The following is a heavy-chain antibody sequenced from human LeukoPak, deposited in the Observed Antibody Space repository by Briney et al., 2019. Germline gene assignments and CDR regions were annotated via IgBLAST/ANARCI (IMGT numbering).Heavy chain of an antibody. CDR3: ARPNTVTTYYYGMDV. CDR2: IIPILGIA. Sequence: GSSVKVSCKASGGTFSSYAMSWVRQAPGQGLEWMGRIIPILGIANYAQKFQGRVTITADKSTSTAYMELSSLRSEDTAVYYCARPNTVTTYYYGMDVWGQGTTVTVSS. J-gene: IGHJ6*02. CDR1: GGTFSSYA. D-gene: IGHD4-17*01. V-gene: IGHV1-69*04.